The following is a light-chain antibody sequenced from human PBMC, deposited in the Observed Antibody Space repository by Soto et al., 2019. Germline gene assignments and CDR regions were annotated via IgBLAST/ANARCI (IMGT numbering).Light chain of an antibody. CDR1: QSVSSSY. CDR3: QQYGSSPPYT. V-gene: IGKV3-20*01. J-gene: IGKJ2*01. Sequence: EIVLTQSPGTLSLSPGERATLSCRASQSVSSSYLAWYQQKPGQAPRLLIYGASSRATGIPDRFSGSGSGTDFTLTISRLEPEHLAVYYCQQYGSSPPYTFGQGTKLEI. CDR2: GAS.